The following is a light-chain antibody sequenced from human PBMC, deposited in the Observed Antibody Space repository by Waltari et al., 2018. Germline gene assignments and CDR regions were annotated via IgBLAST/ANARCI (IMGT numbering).Light chain of an antibody. CDR1: QIVSSN. V-gene: IGKV3-15*01. CDR2: AAS. J-gene: IGKJ5*01. Sequence: EIVMTQHPATLSVSPGETATLSCRASQIVSSNVAWYQKKPGQAPRLLIYAASTRATSIPAKFRGSGSGTEFTLTISSLQSEDFAVYYCQQYNRWPPITFGHGTRLEIK. CDR3: QQYNRWPPIT.